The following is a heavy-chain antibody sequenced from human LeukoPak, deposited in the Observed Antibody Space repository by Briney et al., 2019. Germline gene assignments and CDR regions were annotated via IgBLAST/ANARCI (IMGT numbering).Heavy chain of an antibody. Sequence: AGGSLRLSCAASGFTVSSNYMSWARQAPGKGLEWVSVIYSGGSTYYADSVKGRFTISRDNSKNTLYLQMNSLRAEDTAVYYCARLVGATLFDPWGQGTLVTVSS. CDR2: IYSGGST. J-gene: IGHJ5*02. CDR3: ARLVGATLFDP. CDR1: GFTVSSNY. V-gene: IGHV3-66*04. D-gene: IGHD1-26*01.